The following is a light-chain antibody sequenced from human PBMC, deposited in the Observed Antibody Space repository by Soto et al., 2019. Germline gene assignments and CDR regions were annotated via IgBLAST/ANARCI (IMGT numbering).Light chain of an antibody. CDR2: EVS. V-gene: IGLV2-14*01. Sequence: VLTQPASVSGSPGQSITISCTGTDSDVGGYNYVSWYQQHPGKAPKLMIYEVSNRPSGVSTRFSGSKSGNTASLTISGLQAEDEADYYCSSYTTSSTPYVFGTGTKVTVL. CDR3: SSYTTSSTPYV. CDR1: DSDVGGYNY. J-gene: IGLJ1*01.